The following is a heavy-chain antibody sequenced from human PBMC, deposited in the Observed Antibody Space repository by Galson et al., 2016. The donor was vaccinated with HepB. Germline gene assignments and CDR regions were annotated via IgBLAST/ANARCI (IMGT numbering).Heavy chain of an antibody. CDR2: IYYAGTS. D-gene: IGHD4-23*01. Sequence: SETLSLTCTVSGDSVSSPSYYWAWIRQSPGKELEWVGKIYYAGTSNYNPSLKSRVNMSLDTSKNQFSLKVISVSASDKAIYYWAREVIGTRGKYHYGLDVWGQGTTVTVS. J-gene: IGHJ6*02. CDR3: AREVIGTRGKYHYGLDV. CDR1: GDSVSSPSYY. V-gene: IGHV4-61*01.